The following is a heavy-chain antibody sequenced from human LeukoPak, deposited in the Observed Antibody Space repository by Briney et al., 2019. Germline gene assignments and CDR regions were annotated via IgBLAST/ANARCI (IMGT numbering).Heavy chain of an antibody. CDR3: ASYYDTLDSGRRPGSWFDP. J-gene: IGHJ5*02. CDR2: ISSSSSYI. V-gene: IGHV3-21*01. Sequence: GGSLGLSCAASGFTFSSYSMNWVRQAPGKGLEWVSSISSSSSYIYYADSVKGRFTISRDNAKNSLYLQMNSLRAEDTAVYYCASYYDTLDSGRRPGSWFDPWGQGTLVTVSS. D-gene: IGHD3-3*01. CDR1: GFTFSSYS.